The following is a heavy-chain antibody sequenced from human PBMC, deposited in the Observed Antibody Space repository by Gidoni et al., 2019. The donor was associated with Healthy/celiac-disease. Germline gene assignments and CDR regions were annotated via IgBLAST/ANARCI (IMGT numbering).Heavy chain of an antibody. Sequence: QVQLVQSGAEVKKPGASVKVSCKASGYTLTSYYMHWVRQAPGQGLEWMGIINPSGGSTSYAQKFQGRVTMTRDTSTSTVYMELSSLRSEDTAVYYCARALGAVAGSYYYYGMDVWGQGTTVTVSS. CDR3: ARALGAVAGSYYYYGMDV. J-gene: IGHJ6*02. D-gene: IGHD6-19*01. CDR2: INPSGGST. CDR1: GYTLTSYY. V-gene: IGHV1-46*01.